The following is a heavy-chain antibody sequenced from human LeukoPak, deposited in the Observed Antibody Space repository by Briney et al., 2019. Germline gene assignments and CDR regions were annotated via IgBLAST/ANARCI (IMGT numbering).Heavy chain of an antibody. Sequence: SETLSLTCTVSGGSISSHYWSWIRQPPEKGLEWIAFIYYTGTSNYNPSLKSRVAISVDTSKNQISLRLGSVTAADTAVYYCARQGIDAFDIWGQGTLVTVSS. J-gene: IGHJ3*02. V-gene: IGHV4-59*08. CDR2: IYYTGTS. CDR1: GGSISSHY. CDR3: ARQGIDAFDI.